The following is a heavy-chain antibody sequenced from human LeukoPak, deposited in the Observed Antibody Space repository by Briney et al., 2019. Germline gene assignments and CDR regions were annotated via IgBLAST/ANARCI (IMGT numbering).Heavy chain of an antibody. CDR2: IYPGDSDT. Sequence: GESLKISCKGSGYSFTSYWIGWVRQMPGKGLEWMGIIYPGDSDTKYSPSFQGQVTISADKSISTAYLQWSSLKASDTAMYYCARANNWGLFNYYYMDVWGKGTTVTVSS. CDR3: ARANNWGLFNYYYMDV. V-gene: IGHV5-51*01. CDR1: GYSFTSYW. J-gene: IGHJ6*03. D-gene: IGHD7-27*01.